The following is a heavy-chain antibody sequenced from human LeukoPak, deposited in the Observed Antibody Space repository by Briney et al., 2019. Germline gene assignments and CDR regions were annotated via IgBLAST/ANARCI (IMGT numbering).Heavy chain of an antibody. D-gene: IGHD3-10*01. CDR2: MNPNSGNT. Sequence: GASVKVSCKASGYTFTSHDINWVRQATGQGLEWMGWMNPNSGNTGYEQKFQGRVTMTRDTSMSTAYMELSSLRSEDTAVYYCVRESPASMVRGVHYLDSWSQGTLVTVSS. V-gene: IGHV1-8*01. CDR3: VRESPASMVRGVHYLDS. J-gene: IGHJ4*02. CDR1: GYTFTSHD.